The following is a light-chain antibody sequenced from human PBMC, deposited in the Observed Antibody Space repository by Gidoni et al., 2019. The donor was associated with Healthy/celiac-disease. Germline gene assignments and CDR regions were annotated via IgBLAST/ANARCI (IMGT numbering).Light chain of an antibody. J-gene: IGLJ2*01. V-gene: IGLV3-1*01. CDR1: KLGDKY. CDR3: QAWDSSTVV. Sequence: SYALTQPPSVAVSPGQTASITCSGDKLGDKYACLYQQKPGHSPVLVIYQDSKRPSGIPERFSGSNSGNTATLTISGTQAMDEADYYCQAWDSSTVVFGGGTKLTVL. CDR2: QDS.